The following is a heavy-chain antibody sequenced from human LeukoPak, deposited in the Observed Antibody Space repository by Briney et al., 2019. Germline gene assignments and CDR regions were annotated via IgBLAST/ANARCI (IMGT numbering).Heavy chain of an antibody. CDR3: ARDPSLTMARGVMRYYFDY. Sequence: ASVKVSCKASGYTFPDYYMHWVRKAPGQGLEWMGWIRPNSGDTDYAQKFQGRVTMTRDTSISSAYMELSRLSSDDTAVYYCARDPSLTMARGVMRYYFDYWGQGTLVTVSS. CDR1: GYTFPDYY. J-gene: IGHJ4*02. D-gene: IGHD3-10*01. V-gene: IGHV1-2*02. CDR2: IRPNSGDT.